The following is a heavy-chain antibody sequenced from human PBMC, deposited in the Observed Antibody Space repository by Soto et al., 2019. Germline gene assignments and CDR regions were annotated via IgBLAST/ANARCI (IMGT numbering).Heavy chain of an antibody. CDR2: IYATGTT. CDR3: VRDGTRPLRYWFDP. J-gene: IGHJ5*02. Sequence: SEALSLTCTVSGASIRACYWSWCRKSVGKGLEWIGRIYATGTTDYNPSLKSRVMMSVDTSKKQFSLKLRSVTAADTAVYYCVRDGTRPLRYWFDPLAQG. D-gene: IGHD1-1*01. V-gene: IGHV4-4*07. CDR1: GASIRACY.